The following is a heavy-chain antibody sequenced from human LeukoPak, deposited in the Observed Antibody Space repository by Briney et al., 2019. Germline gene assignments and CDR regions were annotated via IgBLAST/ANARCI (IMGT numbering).Heavy chain of an antibody. J-gene: IGHJ3*02. CDR1: GFIFSNYW. Sequence: GGSLRLSCAGSGFIFSNYWMSWVRQAPGKGLEWVANIKQDGSEKYYVDSVKGRFTISRDNAKNSLYLQMNSLRAEDTAVYYCVRDLRCSGTSCYNAFDIWGQGTTVTVSS. D-gene: IGHD2-2*02. V-gene: IGHV3-7*01. CDR3: VRDLRCSGTSCYNAFDI. CDR2: IKQDGSEK.